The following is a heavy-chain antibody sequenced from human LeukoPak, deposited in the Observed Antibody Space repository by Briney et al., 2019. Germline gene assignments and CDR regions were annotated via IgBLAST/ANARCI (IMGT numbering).Heavy chain of an antibody. CDR3: ARDIGYCSCTSCYGPSFYFDY. CDR1: GGSISSYY. D-gene: IGHD2-2*03. J-gene: IGHJ4*02. Sequence: SETLSLTCTVSGGSISSYYWSWIRQPPGKGLEWIGYIYYSGSTNYNPSLKSRVTISVDTSKNQFSLKLSSVTAADTAVYYCARDIGYCSCTSCYGPSFYFDYWGQGTLVTVSS. V-gene: IGHV4-59*01. CDR2: IYYSGST.